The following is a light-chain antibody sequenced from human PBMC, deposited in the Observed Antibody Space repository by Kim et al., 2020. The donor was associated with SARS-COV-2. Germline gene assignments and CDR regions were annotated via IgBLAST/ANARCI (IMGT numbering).Light chain of an antibody. CDR2: QDS. J-gene: IGLJ2*01. Sequence: VTQRQKASITCSECKLGDKYACWYQQKPGQSPVLVIYQDSKRPSGIPERFSGSNSGNTATLTISGTQAMDEADYYCQAWDSSTYVVFGGGTQLTVL. CDR1: KLGDKY. CDR3: QAWDSSTYVV. V-gene: IGLV3-1*01.